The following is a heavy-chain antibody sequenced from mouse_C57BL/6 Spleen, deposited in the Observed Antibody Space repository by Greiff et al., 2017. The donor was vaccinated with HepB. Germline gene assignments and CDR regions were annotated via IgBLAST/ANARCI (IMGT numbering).Heavy chain of an antibody. D-gene: IGHD2-1*01. J-gene: IGHJ4*01. Sequence: QVQLQQSGPELVKPGASVKISCKASGYSFTSYYIHWVKQRPGQGLEWIGWIYPGSGNTKYNEKFKGKATLTADTSSSTAYMQLSSLTSEDSAVYYCARGDGTHYAMDYWGQGTSVTVSS. CDR1: GYSFTSYY. V-gene: IGHV1-66*01. CDR2: IYPGSGNT. CDR3: ARGDGTHYAMDY.